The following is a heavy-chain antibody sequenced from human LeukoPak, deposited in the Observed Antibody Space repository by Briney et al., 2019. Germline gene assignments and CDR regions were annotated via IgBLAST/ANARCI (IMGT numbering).Heavy chain of an antibody. Sequence: HPGGSLRLSCAASGFTFSSWWMHWVRQAPGKGLEWVSAISGSGGSTYYADSVKGRFTISRDNSKNTLYLQMNSLRAEDTAVYYCAKPHSSGYLEDSEYFQHWGQGTLVTVSS. J-gene: IGHJ1*01. V-gene: IGHV3-23*01. D-gene: IGHD3-22*01. CDR3: AKPHSSGYLEDSEYFQH. CDR2: ISGSGGST. CDR1: GFTFSSWW.